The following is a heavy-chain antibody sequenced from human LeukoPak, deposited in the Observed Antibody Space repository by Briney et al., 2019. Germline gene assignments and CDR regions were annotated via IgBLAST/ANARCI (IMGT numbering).Heavy chain of an antibody. CDR2: MNPNTGHT. CDR1: GYLFTSYD. D-gene: IGHD1-26*01. V-gene: IGHV1-8*01. J-gene: IGHJ4*02. Sequence: GASVKVSCKASGYLFTSYDINWVRQATGHGLEWMGWMNPNTGHTGYAQRFQGRVTLTSDSLTTAYMELSSLTSEDTAIYYCSRDHESGSGSDYWGQGTRVTVSS. CDR3: SRDHESGSGSDY.